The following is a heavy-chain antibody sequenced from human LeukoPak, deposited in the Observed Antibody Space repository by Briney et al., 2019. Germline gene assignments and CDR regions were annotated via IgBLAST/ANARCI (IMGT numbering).Heavy chain of an antibody. CDR3: ARGPRNDP. Sequence: ASVKVSCKTSGYPFTTYEINWVRQAAGQGLEWMGWVHPNSGDTAYAQKFQGRVTMTRDTSISTAYMELSSLRSDDTAVYFCARGPRNDPWGQGTLVTVSS. J-gene: IGHJ5*02. CDR1: GYPFTTYE. D-gene: IGHD1-14*01. CDR2: VHPNSGDT. V-gene: IGHV1-8*01.